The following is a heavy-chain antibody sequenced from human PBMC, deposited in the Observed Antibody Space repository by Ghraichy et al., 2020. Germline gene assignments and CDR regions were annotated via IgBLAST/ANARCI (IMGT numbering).Heavy chain of an antibody. D-gene: IGHD1-26*01. Sequence: SETLSLTCTVSGGSISNYYWSWIRQPPGKGLEWIGYIYYSGSTNYNPSLQSRVTISVDTSKNQFSRKLSSVTAADTAVYYCARAGWDAAYYYYYMDVWGKGTSVTVSS. CDR3: ARAGWDAAYYYYYMDV. CDR1: GGSISNYY. CDR2: IYYSGST. V-gene: IGHV4-59*01. J-gene: IGHJ6*03.